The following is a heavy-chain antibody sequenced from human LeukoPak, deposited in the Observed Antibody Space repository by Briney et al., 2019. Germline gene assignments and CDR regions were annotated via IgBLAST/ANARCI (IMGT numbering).Heavy chain of an antibody. J-gene: IGHJ6*02. D-gene: IGHD3-3*01. CDR3: ARARDYFGIVMISYSMDV. Sequence: ASVKVSCKASGYTFTRNAISWLRQAPGQGLEWMGWISGHNGNTSHAQKVQGRVTMTIDTSTTTAYMELRSLRSDDTAVYYCARARDYFGIVMISYSMDVWGQGTTVTVSS. CDR1: GYTFTRNA. V-gene: IGHV1-18*01. CDR2: ISGHNGNT.